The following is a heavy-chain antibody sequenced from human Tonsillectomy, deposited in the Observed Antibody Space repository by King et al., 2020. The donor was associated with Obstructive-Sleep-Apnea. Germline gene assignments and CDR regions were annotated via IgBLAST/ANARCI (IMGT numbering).Heavy chain of an antibody. V-gene: IGHV3-43*01. CDR1: GFTFDDYS. D-gene: IGHD2-21*01. J-gene: IGHJ4*02. CDR3: ATSPGAFVVASPTPLVD. Sequence: VQLVESGGVVVQPGGALRLSCATSGFTFDDYSMHWVRQAPGKGLEWVSLINWDGGTIHYAEAVRGRFTISRDNSKNSPSRQMNSLRAEETALYYCATSPGAFVVASPTPLVDWGQGTLVTVSS. CDR2: INWDGGTI.